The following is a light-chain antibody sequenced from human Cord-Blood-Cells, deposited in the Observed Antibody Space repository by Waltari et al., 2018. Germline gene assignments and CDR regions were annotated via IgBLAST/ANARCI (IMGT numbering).Light chain of an antibody. J-gene: IGLJ3*02. Sequence: QSALTQPASVSGSPGQSITISCTGTSSDVGGYNYVSWYQQHPGKAPKPMIYEVSNRPSGVSNRCAGSKSGNTAALTISGRQAEDEADYYCSSYTSSSTLVFGGGTKLTVL. CDR3: SSYTSSSTLV. CDR1: SSDVGGYNY. CDR2: EVS. V-gene: IGLV2-14*01.